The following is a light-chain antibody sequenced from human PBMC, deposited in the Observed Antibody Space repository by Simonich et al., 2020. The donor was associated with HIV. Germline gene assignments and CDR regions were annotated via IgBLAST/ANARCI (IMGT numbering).Light chain of an antibody. CDR3: QQYNNWPRT. CDR1: QSVSSN. V-gene: IGKV3-15*01. CDR2: GAS. Sequence: EIVLTQSPGTLSLSPGERATLSCRASQSVSSNLAWYQQKPGQAPRLLIYGASTRATGSPARFSGSGSGTEFTLTISSLQSEDFAVYYCQQYNNWPRTFGQGTKVEIK. J-gene: IGKJ1*01.